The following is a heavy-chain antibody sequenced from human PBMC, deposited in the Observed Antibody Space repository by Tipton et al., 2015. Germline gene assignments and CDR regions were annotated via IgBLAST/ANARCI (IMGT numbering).Heavy chain of an antibody. J-gene: IGHJ5*02. Sequence: TLSLTCTVSGGSISHYYWSWIRQPPGKGLEWLGHIYYRGNTNYNPSLKRRVTMSVDTSKNQFTLKLTSVNAADTALYYCARVGNNWFDPWGQGTLVTFSS. CDR2: IYYRGNT. CDR1: GGSISHYY. CDR3: ARVGNNWFDP. V-gene: IGHV4-59*01.